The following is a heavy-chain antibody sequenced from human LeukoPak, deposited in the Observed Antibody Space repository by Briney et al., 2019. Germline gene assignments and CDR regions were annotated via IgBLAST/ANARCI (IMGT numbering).Heavy chain of an antibody. D-gene: IGHD1-1*01. CDR2: ISSSSSYI. CDR1: GFTFSSYS. V-gene: IGHV3-21*01. CDR3: ARVTGPPSNDGDY. J-gene: IGHJ4*02. Sequence: GGSLRLSCAASGFTFSSYSMNWVRQAPGKGLEWVSSISSSSSYIYYADSVKGRFTISRDNAKNSLYLQMNSLRAEDTAVYYCARVTGPPSNDGDYWGQGTLVTVSS.